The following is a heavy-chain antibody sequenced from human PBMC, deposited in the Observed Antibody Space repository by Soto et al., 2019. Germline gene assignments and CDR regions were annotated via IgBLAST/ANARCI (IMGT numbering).Heavy chain of an antibody. CDR3: ARESLCGGDCYYFDY. V-gene: IGHV1-69*01. D-gene: IGHD2-21*02. CDR1: GGTFSSYA. J-gene: IGHJ4*02. CDR2: IIPIFGTA. Sequence: QVQLVQSGAEVKKPGSSVKVSCKASGGTFSSYAISWVRQAPGQGLEWMGGIIPIFGTANYALKFQGRVTIPADESTSTAYMELSSLRSEDTAVYYCARESLCGGDCYYFDYWGQGTLVTVSS.